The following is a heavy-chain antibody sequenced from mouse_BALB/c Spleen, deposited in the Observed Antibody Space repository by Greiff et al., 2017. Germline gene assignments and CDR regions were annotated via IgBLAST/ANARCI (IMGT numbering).Heavy chain of an antibody. CDR1: GYAFTNYW. Sequence: VQLQQSGAELVRPGTLVKISCKASGYAFTNYWLGWVKQRPGHGLEWIGDIYPGSGNTYYNEKFKGKATLTADKSSSTAYMQLSSLTSEDSAVYFCARRHYCGSSTRCFAVWGAGTTVTVSA. J-gene: IGHJ1*01. CDR2: IYPGSGNT. V-gene: IGHV1-63*01. D-gene: IGHD1-1*01. CDR3: ARRHYCGSSTRCFAV.